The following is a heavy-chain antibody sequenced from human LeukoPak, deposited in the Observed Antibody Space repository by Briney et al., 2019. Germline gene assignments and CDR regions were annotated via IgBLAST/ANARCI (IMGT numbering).Heavy chain of an antibody. CDR2: IYYSGST. CDR1: GGSISNYY. D-gene: IGHD3-3*01. J-gene: IGHJ4*02. Sequence: SETLSLTCTVSGGSISNYYWSWIRQPPGKGLEWIGYIYYSGSTNYNPSLKSRVTISIDTSKKQFSLKLTSVTAADTAVSYCASTPLRFLEWLPSVWGQGTLVTVSS. CDR3: ASTPLRFLEWLPSV. V-gene: IGHV4-59*01.